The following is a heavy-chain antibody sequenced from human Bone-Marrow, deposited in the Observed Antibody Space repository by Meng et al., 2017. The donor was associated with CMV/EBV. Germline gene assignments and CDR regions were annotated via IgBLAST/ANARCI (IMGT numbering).Heavy chain of an antibody. CDR2: ISGSGGST. V-gene: IGHV3-23*01. CDR1: GFTFSSYA. CDR3: AREVSSSSFWSPLYGMDV. Sequence: GESLKISCAASGFTFSSYAMSWVRQAPGKGLEWVSAISGSGGSTYYADSVKGRFTISRDNSKSTLYLQMNSLRAEDTAVYYCAREVSSSSFWSPLYGMDVWGQGTTVTVSS. J-gene: IGHJ6*02. D-gene: IGHD6-6*01.